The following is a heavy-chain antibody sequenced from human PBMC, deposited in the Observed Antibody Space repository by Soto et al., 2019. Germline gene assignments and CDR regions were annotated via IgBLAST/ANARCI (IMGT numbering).Heavy chain of an antibody. CDR1: GFTFSSYA. CDR3: AKYPNDCWSGFYYYYYMDV. D-gene: IGHD3-3*01. J-gene: IGHJ6*03. Sequence: EVQLLESGGGLVQPGESLRLSCAASGFTFSSYAMSWVRQAPGKGLEWVSAISGSGGSTYYADSVKGRFTIARDNSKNTLYLQMNSLRAEDTAVYYCAKYPNDCWSGFYYYYYMDVWGKGTTVTVSS. V-gene: IGHV3-23*01. CDR2: ISGSGGST.